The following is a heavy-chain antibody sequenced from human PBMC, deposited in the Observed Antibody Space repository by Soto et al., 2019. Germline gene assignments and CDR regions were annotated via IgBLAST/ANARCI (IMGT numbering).Heavy chain of an antibody. CDR3: ARHPQPPLPTRKNNWFDP. CDR1: GFTFSDYY. CDR2: ISSSSSYT. J-gene: IGHJ5*02. V-gene: IGHV3-11*06. Sequence: QVQLVESGGGLVKPGGSLRLSCAASGFTFSDYYMSWIRQAPGKGLEWVSYISSSSSYTNYADSVKGRFTISRDNAKNSLYLQMDSLRAEDTAVYYCARHPQPPLPTRKNNWFDPWGQGTLVTVSS. D-gene: IGHD1-26*01.